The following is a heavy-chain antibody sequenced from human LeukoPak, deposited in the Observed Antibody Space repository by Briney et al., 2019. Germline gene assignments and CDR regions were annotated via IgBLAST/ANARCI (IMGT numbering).Heavy chain of an antibody. Sequence: ASVKVSCKASGYTFTSYYMHWVRQAPGQGLEWMGIINPSGGSTSYAQKFQGRVTMTRDTSTSTVYMELSSLRSEDTAVYYRARGSLIRITMVRGVIIYWGQGTLVTVSS. D-gene: IGHD3-10*01. CDR1: GYTFTSYY. V-gene: IGHV1-46*01. CDR3: ARGSLIRITMVRGVIIY. CDR2: INPSGGST. J-gene: IGHJ4*02.